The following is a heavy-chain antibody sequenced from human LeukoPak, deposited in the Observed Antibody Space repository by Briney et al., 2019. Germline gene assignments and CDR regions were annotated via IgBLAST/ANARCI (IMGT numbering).Heavy chain of an antibody. CDR3: ARGRATAGRRPDAFDI. J-gene: IGHJ3*02. V-gene: IGHV4-30-2*01. Sequence: SETLSLTCAVSGGSISSDDYSWSWIRQPPGEGLEWIGYIFGGNTYFNTSLKSRVTISIAKSRNLFSLGVSSVTAADTAVYFCARGRATAGRRPDAFDIWGQGTMVIVSS. CDR1: GGSISSDDYS. D-gene: IGHD1-26*01. CDR2: IFGGNT.